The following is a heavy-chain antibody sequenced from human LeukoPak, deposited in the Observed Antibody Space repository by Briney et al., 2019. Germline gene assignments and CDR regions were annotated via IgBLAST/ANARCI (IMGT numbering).Heavy chain of an antibody. V-gene: IGHV4-31*03. D-gene: IGHD3-22*01. CDR1: GGSISSGGYY. J-gene: IGHJ1*01. Sequence: SETLSLTCTVSGGSISSGGYYWSWIRQHPGKGLEWIGYIYYSGSTYYNPSLKSRVTISVDTSKNQFYLKLSSVTAADTAVYYCARASYYYDSEDFQHWGQGTLVTVSS. CDR2: IYYSGST. CDR3: ARASYYYDSEDFQH.